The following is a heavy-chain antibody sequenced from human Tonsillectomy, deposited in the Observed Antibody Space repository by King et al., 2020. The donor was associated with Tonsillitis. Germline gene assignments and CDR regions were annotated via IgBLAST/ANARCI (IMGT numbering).Heavy chain of an antibody. D-gene: IGHD6-19*01. CDR3: AKDLAVAGRQWYFDY. V-gene: IGHV3-23*03. CDR1: GFTFSSNA. Sequence: VQLVESGGGLVQPGGSLRLSCAASGFTFSSNAMSWVRQAPGKGLEWVSLIYSGGSSTYYADSVKGRFTISRDNSKNTLYLQMNSLRAEDTAVYYCAKDLAVAGRQWYFDYYGQGTLFTASS. J-gene: IGHJ4*02. CDR2: IYSGGSST.